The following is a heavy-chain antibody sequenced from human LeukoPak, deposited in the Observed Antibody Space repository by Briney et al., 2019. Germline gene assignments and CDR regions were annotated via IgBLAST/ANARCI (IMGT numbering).Heavy chain of an antibody. CDR1: GGSVSSGSYY. J-gene: IGHJ4*02. V-gene: IGHV4-61*01. CDR2: IYYSGST. CDR3: ARDSDYGGNPYYFDY. Sequence: PSETLSLTCTVSGGSVSSGSYYWSWIRQPPGKGLEWIGYIYYSGSTNYNPSLKSRVTISVDTSKNQFSLKLNSVTAADTAVYYCARDSDYGGNPYYFDYWGQGTLVTVSS. D-gene: IGHD4-23*01.